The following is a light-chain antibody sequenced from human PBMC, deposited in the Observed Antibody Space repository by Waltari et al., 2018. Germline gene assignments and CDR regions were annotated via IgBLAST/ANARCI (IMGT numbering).Light chain of an antibody. CDR1: QTISSY. J-gene: IGKJ4*01. CDR2: DAS. V-gene: IGKV3-11*01. Sequence: EIVLTQSPATLSLSPGERATLSCKASQTISSYLAWYQHKLGQAPRLLIYDASKRATGIPARFSGSGSGTDFTLTISGLEPEDFVVYYCQQRSKWPPTFGEGTKVEIK. CDR3: QQRSKWPPT.